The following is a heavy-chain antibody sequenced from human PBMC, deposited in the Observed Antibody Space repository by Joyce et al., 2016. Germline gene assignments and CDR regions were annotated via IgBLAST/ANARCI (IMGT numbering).Heavy chain of an antibody. CDR1: GFTFTPYT. CDR2: MTTSGSYI. Sequence: EVRLVESGGGLVKPGGSLRISCEASGFTFTPYTMNWVRQAPGKGLEWVAYMTTSGSYINYADSVKGRFTISRDNAKNSLYLQMNSLRAEDTAVYYCARVDIAGTINGPLDYWGQGTLVTVSS. D-gene: IGHD5-12*01. J-gene: IGHJ4*02. V-gene: IGHV3-21*02. CDR3: ARVDIAGTINGPLDY.